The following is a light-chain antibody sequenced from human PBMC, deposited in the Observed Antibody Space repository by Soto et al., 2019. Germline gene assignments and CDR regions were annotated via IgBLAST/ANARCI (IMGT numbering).Light chain of an antibody. J-gene: IGLJ3*02. CDR3: GTWDSGLSAGV. CDR2: ENN. V-gene: IGLV1-51*02. Sequence: QSVLTQPPSVSAAPGQKVTISCSGSDSNIGNDHVSWYQQFPGTAPKLLIYENNKRPSGIPDRFSGSKSGTSATLDITGLQTGDEADYYCGTWDSGLSAGVIGGGTKLIVL. CDR1: DSNIGNDH.